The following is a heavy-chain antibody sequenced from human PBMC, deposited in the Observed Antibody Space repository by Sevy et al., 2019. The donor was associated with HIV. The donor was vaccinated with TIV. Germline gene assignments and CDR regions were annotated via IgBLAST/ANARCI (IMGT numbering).Heavy chain of an antibody. J-gene: IGHJ6*02. Sequence: GGSLRLSCAASGFTFNIYALHWVRQAPGKGLEWVAVISYDGSNIYYAESMKGRFAISRDNSKNTLYLQMNSLRPVETAVYYCAGDLLSAVTFPFYYYGLDVWGQGTTVTVSS. D-gene: IGHD4-17*01. V-gene: IGHV3-30*09. CDR3: AGDLLSAVTFPFYYYGLDV. CDR2: ISYDGSNI. CDR1: GFTFNIYA.